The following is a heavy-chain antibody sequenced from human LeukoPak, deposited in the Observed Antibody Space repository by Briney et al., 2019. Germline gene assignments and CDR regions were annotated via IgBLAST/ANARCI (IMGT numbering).Heavy chain of an antibody. CDR3: ARDPTRNYDILTSYPTPFDY. J-gene: IGHJ4*02. D-gene: IGHD3-9*01. V-gene: IGHV1-18*01. CDR1: GYTFTSYA. CDR2: ISGYNGNT. Sequence: ASVKVSCKASGYTFTSYAISWVRQAPGQGLEWMGWISGYNGNTNYAQKFQGRVTMTTDTSTSTAYMELRSLRSDDTAVYYCARDPTRNYDILTSYPTPFDYWGQGTLVTVSS.